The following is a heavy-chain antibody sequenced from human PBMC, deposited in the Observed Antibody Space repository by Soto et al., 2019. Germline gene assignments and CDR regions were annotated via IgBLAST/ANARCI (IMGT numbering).Heavy chain of an antibody. CDR2: VSHDGRNT. CDR3: AKGGRQWLVTSDFNY. Sequence: VQLVESGGGVVQPGRSLRLSCAASGFTFSDYAMHWVRQAPGKGLEWVAVVSHDGRNTHYADSVKGRFTISRDSSKNTVSLEMTGLRAEGRAVYYCAKGGRQWLVTSDFNYWGQGALVTVSS. CDR1: GFTFSDYA. V-gene: IGHV3-30*18. D-gene: IGHD6-19*01. J-gene: IGHJ4*02.